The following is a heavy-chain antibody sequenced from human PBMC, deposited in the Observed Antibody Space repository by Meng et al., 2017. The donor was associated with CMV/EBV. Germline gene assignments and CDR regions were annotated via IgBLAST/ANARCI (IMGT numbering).Heavy chain of an antibody. V-gene: IGHV3-30-3*01. J-gene: IGHJ4*02. Sequence: QVQRVGSGGGVVQPGRSLRLSCAASGFTFSSYAMHWVRQAPGKGLEWVAVISYDGSNKYYADSVKGRFTISRDNSKNTLYLQMNSLRAEDTAVYYCARGDYFDYWGQGTLVTVSS. CDR1: GFTFSSYA. CDR3: ARGDYFDY. CDR2: ISYDGSNK.